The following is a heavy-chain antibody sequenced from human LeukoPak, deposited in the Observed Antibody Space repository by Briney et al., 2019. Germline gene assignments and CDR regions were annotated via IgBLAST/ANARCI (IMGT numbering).Heavy chain of an antibody. J-gene: IGHJ4*02. V-gene: IGHV4-4*07. D-gene: IGHD3-10*01. CDR1: GDSISTYY. CDR3: ARSTSGSFDY. CDR2: IFTSGST. Sequence: SETLSLTCTVSGDSISTYYWSWIRQPAGKGLEWIGRIFTSGSTNYNPSLKSRVTMSLDTSKNQFSLKPSSVTAADTAMYYCARSTSGSFDYWGQGTPVTVSS.